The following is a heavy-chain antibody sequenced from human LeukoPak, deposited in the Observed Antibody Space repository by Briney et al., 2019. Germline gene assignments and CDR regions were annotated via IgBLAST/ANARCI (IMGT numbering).Heavy chain of an antibody. Sequence: SETLSLTCTVSGGSISSYYWSWIRQPAGKGLEWIGRIYTSGSTNYNPSLKSRVTMSVDTSKNQFSLKLSSVTAADTAVYYCASSVLLWFGELVDAFDIWGQGTMVTVSS. CDR1: GGSISSYY. J-gene: IGHJ3*02. V-gene: IGHV4-4*07. D-gene: IGHD3-10*01. CDR2: IYTSGST. CDR3: ASSVLLWFGELVDAFDI.